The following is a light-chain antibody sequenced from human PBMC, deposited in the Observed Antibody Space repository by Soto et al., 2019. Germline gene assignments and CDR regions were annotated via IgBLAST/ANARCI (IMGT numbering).Light chain of an antibody. CDR1: QNISNY. J-gene: IGKJ5*01. Sequence: IQMTQSPSSLSASVGYRVTISFQAIQNISNYLSWYQKKPGRAPKLLIYDASKLEAGVPSRFRGSGSGTDFTFTISRLQPEDIATYYCQQYENLPTFGQGTRLEIK. V-gene: IGKV1-33*01. CDR3: QQYENLPT. CDR2: DAS.